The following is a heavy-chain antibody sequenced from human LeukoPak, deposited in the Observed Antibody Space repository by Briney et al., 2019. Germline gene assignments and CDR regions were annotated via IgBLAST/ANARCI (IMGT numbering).Heavy chain of an antibody. D-gene: IGHD6-6*01. Sequence: PGRSLRLSCTASGFTFDDYAMHWVRQAPGKGLEWVAVISYDGSNKYYADSVKGRFTISRDNSKNTLYLQMNSLRAEDTAVYYCAKGGSRVYHESDNPSDWGQGTLVTVSS. V-gene: IGHV3-30*18. CDR3: AKGGSRVYHESDNPSD. CDR2: ISYDGSNK. J-gene: IGHJ4*02. CDR1: GFTFDDYA.